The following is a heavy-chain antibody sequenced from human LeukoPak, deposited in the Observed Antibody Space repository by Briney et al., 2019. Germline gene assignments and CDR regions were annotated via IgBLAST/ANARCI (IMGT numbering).Heavy chain of an antibody. Sequence: SQTLSLTCTVSGGSISSGDYYWSWIRQPLGKGLEWIGYIYYSGSTYYNPSLKSRVTISVDTSKNQFSLKLSSVTAADTAVYYCARDNPRGDFWTNYYYGMDVWGQGTTVTVSS. CDR3: ARDNPRGDFWTNYYYGMDV. CDR1: GGSISSGDYY. CDR2: IYYSGST. D-gene: IGHD3-3*01. J-gene: IGHJ6*02. V-gene: IGHV4-30-4*01.